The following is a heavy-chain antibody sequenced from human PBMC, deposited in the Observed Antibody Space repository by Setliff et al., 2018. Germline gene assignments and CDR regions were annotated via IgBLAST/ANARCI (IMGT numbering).Heavy chain of an antibody. Sequence: SVKVSCKASGYTFTNYGVSWVRQAPGQGLEWMGWISGYNGKTNYAQKVQGRVSMTTHTSTSTVYMELRSLRSDDTAVYYCARHGDASFYYDILTGHSPPYYFDYWGQGTLVTVSS. J-gene: IGHJ4*02. CDR2: ISGYNGKT. CDR3: ARHGDASFYYDILTGHSPPYYFDY. CDR1: GYTFTNYG. V-gene: IGHV1-18*01. D-gene: IGHD3-9*01.